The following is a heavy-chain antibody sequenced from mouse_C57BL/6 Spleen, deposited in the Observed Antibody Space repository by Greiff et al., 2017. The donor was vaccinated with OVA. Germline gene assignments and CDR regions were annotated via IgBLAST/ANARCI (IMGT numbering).Heavy chain of an antibody. J-gene: IGHJ2*01. CDR2: IDPSDSET. Sequence: QVQLQQPGAELVRPGSSVKLSCKASGYTFTSYWMHWVKQRPIQGLEWIGNIDPSDSETHYNQKFKDKATLTVDKSSSTAYMQLSSLTSDDSAVDYCARRTDDGYPFDYWGQGTTLTVSS. CDR1: GYTFTSYW. CDR3: ARRTDDGYPFDY. V-gene: IGHV1-52*01. D-gene: IGHD2-3*01.